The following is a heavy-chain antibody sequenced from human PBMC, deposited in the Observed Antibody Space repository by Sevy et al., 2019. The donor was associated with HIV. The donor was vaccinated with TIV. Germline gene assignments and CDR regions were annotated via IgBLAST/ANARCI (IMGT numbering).Heavy chain of an antibody. CDR1: GGSISSYY. CDR3: ARELISGRYYGMDV. J-gene: IGHJ6*02. Sequence: SESLSLIYTVSGGSISSYYWNWIRQSPGKGLECIGYMYYTGSTNYNPSLKSQVTISVDTSKNQFSLKLTSVTAADTAVYYCARELISGRYYGMDVWGQGTTVTVSS. CDR2: MYYTGST. V-gene: IGHV4-59*01. D-gene: IGHD6-19*01.